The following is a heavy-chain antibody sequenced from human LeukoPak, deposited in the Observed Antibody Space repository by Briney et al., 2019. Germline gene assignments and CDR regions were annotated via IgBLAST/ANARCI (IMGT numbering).Heavy chain of an antibody. CDR3: AKGGGYSYGSLFDD. CDR2: ISNSGSTI. V-gene: IGHV3-48*04. Sequence: GGSLRLSCAASGFTFSSYSMNWVRQAPGKGLEWVSYISNSGSTIDYTDSVKGRFTISRDNAKNSLYLQMNSLRVEDTAVYYCAKGGGYSYGSLFDDWGQGTLVTVSS. D-gene: IGHD5-18*01. CDR1: GFTFSSYS. J-gene: IGHJ4*02.